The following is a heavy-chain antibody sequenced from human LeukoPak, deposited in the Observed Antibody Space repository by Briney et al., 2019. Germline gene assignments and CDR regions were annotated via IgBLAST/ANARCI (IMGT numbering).Heavy chain of an antibody. CDR2: IWYDGSNK. V-gene: IGHV3-33*01. Sequence: GGSPRLSCAASGFTFSSYGMHWVRQAPGKGLEWVAVIWYDGSNKYYADSVKGRFTISRDNSKNTLYLQMNSLRAEDTAVYHCARDLRGYSGYEPYYYYGMDVWGKGTTVTVSS. CDR3: ARDLRGYSGYEPYYYYGMDV. J-gene: IGHJ6*04. D-gene: IGHD5-12*01. CDR1: GFTFSSYG.